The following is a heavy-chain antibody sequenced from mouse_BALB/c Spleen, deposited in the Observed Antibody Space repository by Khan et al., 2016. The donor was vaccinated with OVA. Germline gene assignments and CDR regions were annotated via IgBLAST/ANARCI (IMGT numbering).Heavy chain of an antibody. CDR2: ISSGDTT. J-gene: IGHJ3*01. CDR3: ARAYWFAY. V-gene: IGHV5-6-5*01. CDR1: GFTFSNYG. Sequence: EVRLVESGGGLVKPGGSLKLSCAASGFTFSNYGVSWVRQTPEKRLEGVASISSGDTTYYPDSVKGRVTISRDKARKIPYLQMSSLRSEDTAMYYCARAYWFAYWGQGTLVTVSA.